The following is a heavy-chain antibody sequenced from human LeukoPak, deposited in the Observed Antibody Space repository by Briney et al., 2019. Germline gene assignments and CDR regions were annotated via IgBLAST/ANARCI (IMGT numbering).Heavy chain of an antibody. CDR2: FDPEDGET. V-gene: IGHV1-24*01. Sequence: ASVKVSCKASGGTFSSYAISWVRQAPGQGLEWMGGFDPEDGETIYAQKFQGRVTMTEDTSTDTAYMELSSLRSEDTAVYYCATGEDYYYYGMDVWGQGTTVTVSS. CDR3: ATGEDYYYYGMDV. CDR1: GGTFSSYA. J-gene: IGHJ6*02.